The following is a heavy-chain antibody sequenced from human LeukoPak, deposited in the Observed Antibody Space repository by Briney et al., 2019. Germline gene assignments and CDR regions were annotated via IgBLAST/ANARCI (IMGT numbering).Heavy chain of an antibody. Sequence: SETLSLTCTVSGGSISSSTYYWGWIRQPPGKGLEWIGSIYYSGSTYYNPSLKSRVTMSVDTSKNQFSLKLSSVTAADTAVYYCARVRDCSSTSCYSYYFDYWGQGTLVTVSS. CDR2: IYYSGST. D-gene: IGHD2-2*01. V-gene: IGHV4-39*07. CDR3: ARVRDCSSTSCYSYYFDY. J-gene: IGHJ4*02. CDR1: GGSISSSTYY.